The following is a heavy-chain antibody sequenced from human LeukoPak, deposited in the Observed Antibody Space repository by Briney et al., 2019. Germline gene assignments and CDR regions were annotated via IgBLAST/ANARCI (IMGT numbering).Heavy chain of an antibody. Sequence: VSVTVSCKASGYTFTTFGISWVRQAPGQGLEWMGWINPYNGDTNHAQKLQGRVTVTTDTSTSTAYMELRSLRSDDTAIYYCARAPSNWNDVYYYYSMDVWGQGTTVTVSS. CDR2: INPYNGDT. D-gene: IGHD1-1*01. J-gene: IGHJ6*02. CDR1: GYTFTTFG. V-gene: IGHV1-18*01. CDR3: ARAPSNWNDVYYYYSMDV.